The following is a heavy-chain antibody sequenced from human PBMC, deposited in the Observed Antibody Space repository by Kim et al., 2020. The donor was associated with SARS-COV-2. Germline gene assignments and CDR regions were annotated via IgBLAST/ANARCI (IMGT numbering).Heavy chain of an antibody. V-gene: IGHV3-30*04. D-gene: IGHD6-6*01. CDR1: GFTFSSYA. Sequence: GGSLRLSCAASGFTFSSYAMHWVRQAPGKGLEWVAVISYDGSNKYYADSVKGRFTISRDNSKNTLYLQMNSLRADDKAVYYCARARIAARPHGPDFDYWGQGTLVTVSS. CDR3: ARARIAARPHGPDFDY. CDR2: ISYDGSNK. J-gene: IGHJ4*02.